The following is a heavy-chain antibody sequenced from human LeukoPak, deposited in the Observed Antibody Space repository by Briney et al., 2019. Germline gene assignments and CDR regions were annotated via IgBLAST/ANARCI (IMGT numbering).Heavy chain of an antibody. V-gene: IGHV3-23*01. Sequence: GGSLRLSCAASGFTFSNYAMSWVRQAPGKGLQWISVISGSDGSTYYADSVKGRLTISRDNSKNTLYLQMNSLRVEDTAVYYCAKLSSSSCYASEDYWGQGTLVTVSS. CDR2: ISGSDGST. CDR3: AKLSSSSCYASEDY. CDR1: GFTFSNYA. D-gene: IGHD2-2*01. J-gene: IGHJ4*02.